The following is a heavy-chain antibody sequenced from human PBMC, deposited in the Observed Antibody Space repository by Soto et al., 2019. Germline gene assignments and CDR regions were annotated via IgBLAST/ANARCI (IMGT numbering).Heavy chain of an antibody. Sequence: QVQLVQSGAEVKKPGSSVKVSCKASGGTFSSYTISWVRQAPGQGLAWMGRIIPILGIANYAQKFQGRVTITADKSTSTAYMELSSLRSEDTAVYYCARDHLRRGQYYYMDVWGKGTTVTVSS. CDR2: IIPILGIA. CDR3: ARDHLRRGQYYYMDV. J-gene: IGHJ6*03. CDR1: GGTFSSYT. D-gene: IGHD3-3*01. V-gene: IGHV1-69*08.